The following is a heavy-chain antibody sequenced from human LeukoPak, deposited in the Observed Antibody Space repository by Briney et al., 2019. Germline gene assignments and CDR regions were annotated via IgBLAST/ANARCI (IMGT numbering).Heavy chain of an antibody. CDR3: ARESAGPDAFDI. Sequence: GGSLRLSCSASGFTFSNFWMRWVRQAPGKGLEWVANIKQDGSEKYYVDSVKGRFTISRDNAKNSLYLQMNSLRAEDTAVYYCARESAGPDAFDIWGQGTMVTVSS. CDR2: IKQDGSEK. CDR1: GFTFSNFW. J-gene: IGHJ3*02. V-gene: IGHV3-7*01. D-gene: IGHD1-14*01.